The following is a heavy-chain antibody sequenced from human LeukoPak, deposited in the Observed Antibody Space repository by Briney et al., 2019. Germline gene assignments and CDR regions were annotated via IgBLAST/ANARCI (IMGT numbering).Heavy chain of an antibody. J-gene: IGHJ5*02. CDR3: ARHGALRYFDWDRGNPSRLRGRDNWFDP. CDR1: GGSISSSSYY. V-gene: IGHV4-39*01. CDR2: INHSGTT. D-gene: IGHD3-9*01. Sequence: SETLSLTCTVSGGSISSSSYYWGWIRQTPGKGLEWIGEINHSGTTNYNPSRKSRVTISIDTSKNQFSLRLRSVTAADTAVYYCARHGALRYFDWDRGNPSRLRGRDNWFDPWGQGTLVTVAS.